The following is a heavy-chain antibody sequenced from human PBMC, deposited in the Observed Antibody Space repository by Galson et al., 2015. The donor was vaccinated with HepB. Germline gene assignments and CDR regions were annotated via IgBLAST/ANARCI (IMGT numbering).Heavy chain of an antibody. CDR1: GFTFSTYG. D-gene: IGHD6-13*01. V-gene: IGHV3-30*03. Sequence: SLRLSCAASGFTFSTYGMHWVRQAPGQGLEWVAVISYDGRDKYYADSVKGRFTISRGNSKNTLYLQMSSLKASDTAMYYCARRWIGSSSWYSVWGQGTLVTVSS. J-gene: IGHJ1*01. CDR3: ARRWIGSSSWYSV. CDR2: ISYDGRDK.